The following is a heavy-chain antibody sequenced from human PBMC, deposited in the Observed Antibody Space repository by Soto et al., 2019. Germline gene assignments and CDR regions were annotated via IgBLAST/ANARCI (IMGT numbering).Heavy chain of an antibody. V-gene: IGHV3-23*01. CDR1: GFTFSSYA. CDR2: ISGSGGST. D-gene: IGHD3-3*01. Sequence: EVQLLESGGGLVQPGGSLRLSCAASGFTFSSYAMSWVRQAPGKGLEWVSAISGSGGSTYYVDSVKGRFNISRDNSKNTLYLQMNSLRAEDTAVYYCAKGSPGLRFLEWLAEFDYWGQGTLVTVSS. CDR3: AKGSPGLRFLEWLAEFDY. J-gene: IGHJ4*02.